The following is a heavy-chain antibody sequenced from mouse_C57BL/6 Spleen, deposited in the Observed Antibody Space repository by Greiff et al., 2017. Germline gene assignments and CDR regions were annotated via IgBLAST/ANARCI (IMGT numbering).Heavy chain of an antibody. J-gene: IGHJ4*01. D-gene: IGHD2-5*01. CDR2: ISSGSSTI. V-gene: IGHV5-17*01. CDR3: ARVYYSKWYAMDY. Sequence: EVKLVESGGGLVKPGGSLKLSCAASGFTFSDYGMHWVRQAPEKGLEWVAYISSGSSTIYYADTVKGRFTISRDNAKNTLFLQMTSLSSEDTAMYYCARVYYSKWYAMDYWGQGTSVTGSS. CDR1: GFTFSDYG.